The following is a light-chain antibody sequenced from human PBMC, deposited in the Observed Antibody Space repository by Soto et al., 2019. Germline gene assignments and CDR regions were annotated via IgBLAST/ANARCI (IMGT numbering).Light chain of an antibody. Sequence: QSVLAQPASVSGSPGQSITISCTGTSSDVGGYDYVSWYQIHPGKAPKLMVFEVSNRPSGVSYRFSGSKSGNTASLTISGLQAEDEADYFCSSYSPSTAYLFGTGTKVTVL. V-gene: IGLV2-14*01. CDR1: SSDVGGYDY. J-gene: IGLJ1*01. CDR2: EVS. CDR3: SSYSPSTAYL.